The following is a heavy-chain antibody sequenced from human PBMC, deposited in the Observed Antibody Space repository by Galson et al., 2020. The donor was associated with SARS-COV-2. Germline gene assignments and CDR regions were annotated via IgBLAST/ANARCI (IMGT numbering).Heavy chain of an antibody. CDR2: IPYSGTT. V-gene: IGHV4-31*03. CDR1: GGSISSGGYF. D-gene: IGHD6-19*01. J-gene: IGHJ4*02. Sequence: SETLSLTCTVSGGSISSGGYFWIWLRQHPGKGLEWIGYIPYSGTTYYNPSLKSRVTISVDTSKNQFSLKVRSVTAADTAVYYCARVYTSGWYSIDYWGQGTLVTVSS. CDR3: ARVYTSGWYSIDY.